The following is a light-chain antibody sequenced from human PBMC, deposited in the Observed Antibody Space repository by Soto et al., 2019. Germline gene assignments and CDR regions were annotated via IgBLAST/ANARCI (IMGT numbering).Light chain of an antibody. V-gene: IGKV1-5*01. CDR3: QHYNSYGT. J-gene: IGKJ1*01. Sequence: DIDMTPSPATLPAYLLALVPITCRARQSIDRWLAWYQQRPGKAPKILIYHASSLETGVPSRFSGSGSGTEFTLTISSLQPDDFATYYCQHYNSYGTFGQGTKVDIK. CDR2: HAS. CDR1: QSIDRW.